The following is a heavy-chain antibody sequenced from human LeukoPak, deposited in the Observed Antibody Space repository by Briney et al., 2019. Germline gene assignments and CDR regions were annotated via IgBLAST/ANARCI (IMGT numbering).Heavy chain of an antibody. D-gene: IGHD3-16*01. CDR2: ISGSGGST. CDR1: GFTFNTYV. J-gene: IGHJ4*02. V-gene: IGHV3-23*01. CDR3: ARDWGRGRCYFDY. Sequence: GGSLRLSCAASGFTFNTYVMSWVRQAPGKGLEWVSGISGSGGSTDYADSVKGRFTISRDNSKNTLYLHLNNLRAEDTALYYCARDWGRGRCYFDYWGQGTLVTVSS.